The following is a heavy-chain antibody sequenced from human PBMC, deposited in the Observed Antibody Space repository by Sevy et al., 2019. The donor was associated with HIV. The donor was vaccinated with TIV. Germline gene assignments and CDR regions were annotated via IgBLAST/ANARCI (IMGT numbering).Heavy chain of an antibody. Sequence: SENLSLTCAVSGYSISSGYYWGWIRQPPGKGLERIGSIYQSGSTYYNPSLKSRVTISVDTSKNQFSLKLSSVTAADTAMYYCARGGGHCSGGSCYSFDYWGQGTLVTVSS. CDR3: ARGGGHCSGGSCYSFDY. V-gene: IGHV4-38-2*01. CDR2: IYQSGST. J-gene: IGHJ4*02. D-gene: IGHD2-15*01. CDR1: GYSISSGYY.